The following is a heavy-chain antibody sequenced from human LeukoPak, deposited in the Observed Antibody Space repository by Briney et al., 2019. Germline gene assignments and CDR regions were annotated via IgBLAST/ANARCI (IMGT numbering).Heavy chain of an antibody. Sequence: PGGSLRLSCAASGFTFSSYSMNWVRQAPGKGLEWVSSVSGNGGDIYYTDSVKGRFTISRDNSRNTLYLQMNSLRADDTAVYYCAKEDRRVRSGFDPWGQGTLVTASS. D-gene: IGHD1-14*01. J-gene: IGHJ5*02. CDR1: GFTFSSYS. CDR2: VSGNGGDI. CDR3: AKEDRRVRSGFDP. V-gene: IGHV3-23*01.